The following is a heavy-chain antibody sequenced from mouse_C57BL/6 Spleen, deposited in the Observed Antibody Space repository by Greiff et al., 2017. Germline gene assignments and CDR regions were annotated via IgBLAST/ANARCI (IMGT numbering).Heavy chain of an antibody. CDR2: ISDGGSYT. J-gene: IGHJ1*03. V-gene: IGHV5-4*01. CDR1: GFTFSSYA. CDR3: ARDPRYGSSWYFDV. D-gene: IGHD1-1*01. Sequence: EVQGVESGGGLVKPGGSLKLSCAASGFTFSSYAMSWVRQTPEKRLEWVATISDGGSYTYYPDNVKGRFTISRDNAKNNLYLQMSHLKSEDTAMYYCARDPRYGSSWYFDVWGTGTTVTVSS.